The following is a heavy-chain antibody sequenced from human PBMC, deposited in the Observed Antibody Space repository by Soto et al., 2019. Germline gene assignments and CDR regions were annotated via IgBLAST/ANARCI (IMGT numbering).Heavy chain of an antibody. Sequence: ASVKVSCKASGGTFSSYAISWVRQAPGQGLEWMGGIIPIFGTANYAQKFQGRVTITADESTSTAYMELSSLRSEDTAVYYCARESSADYYDSSGYCDYWGQGTLVTVSS. CDR1: GGTFSSYA. V-gene: IGHV1-69*13. D-gene: IGHD3-22*01. J-gene: IGHJ4*02. CDR3: ARESSADYYDSSGYCDY. CDR2: IIPIFGTA.